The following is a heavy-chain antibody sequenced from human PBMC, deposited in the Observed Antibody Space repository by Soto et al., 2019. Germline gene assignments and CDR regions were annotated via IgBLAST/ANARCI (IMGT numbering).Heavy chain of an antibody. D-gene: IGHD3-22*01. V-gene: IGHV1-69*13. Sequence: SVKVSCKASGGTFSSYAISWVRQAPGQGLEWMGGIIPIFGTANYAQKFQGRVTITADESTSTAYMELSSLRSEDTAVYYCAREGPNYYDSSGRYFDYRGQGTLVTVSS. CDR2: IIPIFGTA. CDR1: GGTFSSYA. J-gene: IGHJ4*02. CDR3: AREGPNYYDSSGRYFDY.